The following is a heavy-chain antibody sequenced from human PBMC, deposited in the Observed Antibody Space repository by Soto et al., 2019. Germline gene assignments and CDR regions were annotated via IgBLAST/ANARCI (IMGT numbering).Heavy chain of an antibody. V-gene: IGHV4-34*01. J-gene: IGHJ4*02. Sequence: PSETLSLTCAVYGGSFSGYYWSWIRQPPGKGLEWIGEINHSGSTNYNPSLKSRVTISVDTSKNQFSLKLSSVTAADTAVYDCARGRTGYYGSGSCPPVSYFDYWGQGTLVTVSS. CDR2: INHSGST. D-gene: IGHD3-10*01. CDR1: GGSFSGYY. CDR3: ARGRTGYYGSGSCPPVSYFDY.